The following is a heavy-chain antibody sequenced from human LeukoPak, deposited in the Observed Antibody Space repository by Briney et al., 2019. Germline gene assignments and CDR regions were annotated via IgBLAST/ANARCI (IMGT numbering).Heavy chain of an antibody. CDR3: TTFYYHLDL. D-gene: IGHD2/OR15-2a*01. CDR2: VDVHGQGT. V-gene: IGHV3-74*01. J-gene: IGHJ5*02. CDR1: GFTFSSYW. Sequence: PGGSLRLSCAASGFTFSSYWVHWVRQAPGKGPVWVSRVDVHGQGTAYADSVKGRFTISRDNAKNTLSLQMNSLSAEDTAVYDSTTFYYHLDLWGQGTLVTVSS.